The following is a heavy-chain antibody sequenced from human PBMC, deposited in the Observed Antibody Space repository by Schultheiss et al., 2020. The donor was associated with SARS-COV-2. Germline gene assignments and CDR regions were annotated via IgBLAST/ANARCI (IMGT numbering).Heavy chain of an antibody. CDR2: IHHSGGT. CDR1: GVSIGSGGYY. Sequence: SETLSLTCTVSGVSIGSGGYYWSWIRQHPGKGLEWIGYIHHSGGTFYNPSLKSRISISVDTSKNQFSLKLSSVTAADTAVYYCARDAGLTPTGGRGMDVWGQGTTVTVSS. J-gene: IGHJ6*02. D-gene: IGHD3-16*01. CDR3: ARDAGLTPTGGRGMDV. V-gene: IGHV4-31*03.